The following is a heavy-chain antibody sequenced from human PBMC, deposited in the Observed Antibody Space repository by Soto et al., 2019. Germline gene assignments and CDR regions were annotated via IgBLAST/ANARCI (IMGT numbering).Heavy chain of an antibody. CDR2: INPNSGGT. V-gene: IGHV1-2*04. J-gene: IGHJ6*02. Sequence: ASVKVSCKASGGTFSSYAISWVRQAPGQGLEWMGWINPNSGGTNYAQKFQGWVTMTRDTSISTAYMELSRLRSDDTAVYYCARDRGEVAAAGYYYYYYGMDVWGQGTTVTVSS. D-gene: IGHD6-13*01. CDR3: ARDRGEVAAAGYYYYYYGMDV. CDR1: GGTFSSYA.